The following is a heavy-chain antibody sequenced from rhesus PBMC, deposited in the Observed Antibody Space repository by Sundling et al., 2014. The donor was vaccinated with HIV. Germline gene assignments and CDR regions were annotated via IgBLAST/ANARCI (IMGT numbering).Heavy chain of an antibody. D-gene: IGHD5-24*01. V-gene: IGHV1S2*01. CDR3: ARDPGGYVSTYFDY. CDR1: GYTFTDYY. J-gene: IGHJ4*01. CDR2: ITPYNGNT. Sequence: QVQLVQSGAEVKKPGSSVKVSCKASGYTFTDYYIHWVRQAPRQGLEWMGWITPYNGNTKYAQKFQGRVTMTRDTSTTTVYMELSSLKSEDTAVYFCARDPGGYVSTYFDYWGQGVLVTVSS.